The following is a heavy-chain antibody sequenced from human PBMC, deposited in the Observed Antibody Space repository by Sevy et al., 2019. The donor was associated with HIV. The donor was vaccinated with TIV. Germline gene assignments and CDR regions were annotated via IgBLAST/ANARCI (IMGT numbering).Heavy chain of an antibody. D-gene: IGHD3-16*01. CDR1: GFTFSSYA. CDR2: ISYDGSNK. CDR3: ARTHGGAFDF. Sequence: GGSLRLSCAASGFTFSSYAMHWVRQAPGKGLEWVAVISYDGSNKYYADSVKGRFTISRDNSKNTLYLQMNSLSAEDTAVYYCARTHGGAFDFWGQGTMVTVSS. V-gene: IGHV3-30-3*01. J-gene: IGHJ3*01.